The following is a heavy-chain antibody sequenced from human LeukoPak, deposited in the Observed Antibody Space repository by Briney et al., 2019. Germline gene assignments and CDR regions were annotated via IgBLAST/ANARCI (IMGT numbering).Heavy chain of an antibody. CDR2: ISYDGSNK. V-gene: IGHV3-30*14. CDR1: GFTFSSYA. D-gene: IGHD3-10*01. J-gene: IGHJ4*02. CDR3: ARDTLWFGELSASYYFDY. Sequence: AGGSLRLSCAASGFTFSSYAMHWVRQAPGKGLEWVAVISYDGSNKYYADSVKGRFTISRDNSKNTLYLQMNSLRAEDTAVYYCARDTLWFGELSASYYFDYWGQGTLVTVSS.